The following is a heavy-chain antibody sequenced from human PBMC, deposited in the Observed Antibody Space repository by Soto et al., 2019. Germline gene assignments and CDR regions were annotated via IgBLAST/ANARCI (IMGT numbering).Heavy chain of an antibody. CDR1: GFTFSAYK. CDR2: ITSSSSSI. Sequence: PCGCLGLACAAAGFTFSAYKMNWVRQPPGKGLEWVSSITSSSSSIYYADSLKGRFTISRDNAKNSLYLQMNSLRAEDTAVYYCASHYGDNGWFDPWGQGTLVTVSS. J-gene: IGHJ5*02. V-gene: IGHV3-21*06. D-gene: IGHD4-17*01. CDR3: ASHYGDNGWFDP.